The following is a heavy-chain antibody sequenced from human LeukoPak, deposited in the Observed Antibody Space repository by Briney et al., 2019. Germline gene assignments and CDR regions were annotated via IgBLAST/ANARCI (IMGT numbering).Heavy chain of an antibody. CDR3: ARAPPYCSGGSCSDGSFDY. J-gene: IGHJ4*02. CDR1: GYTFTSYG. D-gene: IGHD2-15*01. Sequence: SVKVSCKASGYTFTSYGISWVRQAPGQGLEWMGRIIPILGIANYAQKFQGRVTITADKSTSTAYMELSSLRSEDTAVYYCARAPPYCSGGSCSDGSFDYWGQGTLVTVSS. CDR2: IIPILGIA. V-gene: IGHV1-69*04.